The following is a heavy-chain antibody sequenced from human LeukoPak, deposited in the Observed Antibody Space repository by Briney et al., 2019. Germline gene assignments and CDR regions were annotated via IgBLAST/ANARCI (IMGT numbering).Heavy chain of an antibody. CDR3: AKGSGYSSSWPPNYFDY. D-gene: IGHD6-13*01. J-gene: IGHJ4*02. CDR2: INDSGRNT. CDR1: GFTFRNYG. V-gene: IGHV3-23*01. Sequence: GGSLRLSCTASGFTFRNYGMSWVRQAPGKGLEWVSGINDSGRNTFYADSVKGRFTVSRDNSKNTMYLQMNSLRAEDTAVYYCAKGSGYSSSWPPNYFDYWGQGTLVTVSS.